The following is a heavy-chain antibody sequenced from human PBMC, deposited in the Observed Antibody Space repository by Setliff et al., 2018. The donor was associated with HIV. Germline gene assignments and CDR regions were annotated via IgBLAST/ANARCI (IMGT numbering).Heavy chain of an antibody. CDR3: ARRRDFDY. J-gene: IGHJ4*02. CDR1: GGSISSGSYY. CDR2: IYTSGST. Sequence: SETLSLTCTVSGGSISSGSYYWSWIRQPAGKGLEWIGRIYTSGSTNYNPSLKSRVTISIDTSKNQFSLKLSSVTAADTAVYYCARRRDFDYWGQGTLVTVSS. V-gene: IGHV4-61*02.